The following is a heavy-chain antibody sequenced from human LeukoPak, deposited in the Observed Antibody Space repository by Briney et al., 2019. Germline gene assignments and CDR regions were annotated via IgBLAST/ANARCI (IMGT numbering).Heavy chain of an antibody. CDR2: ISWNSGSI. V-gene: IGHV3-9*01. J-gene: IGHJ3*02. CDR1: GFTFDDYA. D-gene: IGHD3-22*01. CDR3: AKDMNNYYDSSGYSIFDI. Sequence: PGRSLRLSCAASGFTFDDYAMHWVRQAPGKGLEWVSGISWNSGSIGYADSVKGRFTISRDNAKNSLYLQMNSLRAEDTALYYCAKDMNNYYDSSGYSIFDIWGQGTMVTVSS.